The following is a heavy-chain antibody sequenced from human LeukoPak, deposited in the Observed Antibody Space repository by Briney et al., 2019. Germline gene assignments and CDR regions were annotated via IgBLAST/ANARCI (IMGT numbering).Heavy chain of an antibody. CDR1: GFTFSDYY. CDR3: ARSRSKLRYFDY. J-gene: IGHJ4*02. D-gene: IGHD3-9*01. V-gene: IGHV3-11*06. CDR2: ISSSSSYT. Sequence: PGGSLRLSCAASGFTFSDYYMSWIRQAPGKGLEWVSYISSSSSYTNYADSVKGRFTISRDNAKSSLYLQMNSLRAEDTAVYYCARSRSKLRYFDYWGQGTLVTVSS.